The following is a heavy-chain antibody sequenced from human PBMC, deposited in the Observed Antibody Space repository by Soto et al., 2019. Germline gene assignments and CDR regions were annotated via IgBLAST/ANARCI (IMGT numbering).Heavy chain of an antibody. V-gene: IGHV4-31*03. CDR1: GVSISSGGYY. CDR2: IYYSGST. J-gene: IGHJ5*02. Sequence: PSVTLSLTCTVSGVSISSGGYYWRWIRPHPGKGLEWIGYIYYSGSTYYNPSLKSRVTISVDTSKNQFSLKLSSVTAADTAVYYCARVGSYYGSLWFDPWGQGTLVTVSS. D-gene: IGHD3-10*01. CDR3: ARVGSYYGSLWFDP.